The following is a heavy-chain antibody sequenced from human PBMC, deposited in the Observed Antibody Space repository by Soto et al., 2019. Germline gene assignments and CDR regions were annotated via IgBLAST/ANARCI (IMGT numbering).Heavy chain of an antibody. Sequence: GGSLILSCASSGCTFSSYSMSWVRPAPGKGLEWVPAISGSGGSTYYADSVKGRFTISRDNSKNTLYLQMNSLRAEDTAVYYCAKAAGGPPTYYDFCSGGSCPNWFDPWGQGTLVNVSS. CDR1: GCTFSSYS. V-gene: IGHV3-23*01. CDR2: ISGSGGST. D-gene: IGHD3-3*01. J-gene: IGHJ5*02. CDR3: AKAAGGPPTYYDFCSGGSCPNWFDP.